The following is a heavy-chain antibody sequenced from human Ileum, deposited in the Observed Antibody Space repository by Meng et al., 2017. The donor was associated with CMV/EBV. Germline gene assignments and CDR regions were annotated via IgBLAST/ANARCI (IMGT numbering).Heavy chain of an antibody. CDR3: ARLLYSSGYCFDY. CDR2: ITGSGGSA. Sequence: GESLKISCAASGFTFNKYAMSWVRQAPGKGLEWVSGITGSGGSAFYADSVKGRFTISRDNSKNTLYLQMNSLRAEDTAVYYCARLLYSSGYCFDYWGQGTLVTVSS. CDR1: GFTFNKYA. V-gene: IGHV3-23*01. J-gene: IGHJ4*02. D-gene: IGHD3-22*01.